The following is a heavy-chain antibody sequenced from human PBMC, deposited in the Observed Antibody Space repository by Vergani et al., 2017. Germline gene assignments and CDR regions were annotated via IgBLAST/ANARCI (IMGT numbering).Heavy chain of an antibody. Sequence: EVQLVESGGGLVQPGRSLRLSCAASGFTFDDYAMHWVRQAPGKGLEWVSGISWNSGSIGYADSVKGRFTISRDNAKNTLYLQMNSLRAEDTAVYYCAKTGPADVWGQGTTVTVSS. CDR2: ISWNSGSI. V-gene: IGHV3-9*01. CDR3: AKTGPADV. J-gene: IGHJ6*02. D-gene: IGHD2-2*01. CDR1: GFTFDDYA.